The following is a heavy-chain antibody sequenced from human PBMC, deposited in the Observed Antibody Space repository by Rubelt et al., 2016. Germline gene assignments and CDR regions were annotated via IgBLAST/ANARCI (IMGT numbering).Heavy chain of an antibody. Sequence: EVQLVESGGGLVQPGGSLRLSCAASGFTFSSYSMNWVRQAPGKGLEWVSYISSSSSTIYYADSVQGRFTISRHNSKNTLYLQMNSLRAEDTAVYYCARSSAEVEDYWGQGTLVTVSS. V-gene: IGHV3-48*01. CDR3: ARSSAEVEDY. CDR1: GFTFSSYS. D-gene: IGHD1-26*01. CDR2: ISSSSSTI. J-gene: IGHJ4*02.